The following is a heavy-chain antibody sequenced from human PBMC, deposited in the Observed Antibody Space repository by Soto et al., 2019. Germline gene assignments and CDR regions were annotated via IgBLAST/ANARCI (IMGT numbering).Heavy chain of an antibody. Sequence: TSETLSLTCAVYGGSFSGYYWSWIRQPPGKGLEWIGEINHSGSTNYNPSLKSRVTISVDTSKNQFSLKLSSVTAADTAVYYCARSTRKLYCSSTSCSAEVRYYYYYMDVWGKGTTVTVSS. CDR3: ARSTRKLYCSSTSCSAEVRYYYYYMDV. CDR1: GGSFSGYY. CDR2: INHSGST. D-gene: IGHD2-2*01. J-gene: IGHJ6*03. V-gene: IGHV4-34*01.